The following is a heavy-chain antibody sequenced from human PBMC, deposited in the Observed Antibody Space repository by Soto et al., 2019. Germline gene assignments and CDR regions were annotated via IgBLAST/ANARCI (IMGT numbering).Heavy chain of an antibody. J-gene: IGHJ6*03. CDR3: ARDPPYCSGGSCYPAGYMDV. D-gene: IGHD2-15*01. CDR2: ISSSSSTI. Sequence: GGSLRLSCAASGLTFSSYSMNWVRQAPGKGLEWVSYISSSSSTIYYADSVKGRFTISRDNAKNSLYLQMNSLRAEDTAVYYCARDPPYCSGGSCYPAGYMDVWGKGTTVTVSS. CDR1: GLTFSSYS. V-gene: IGHV3-48*01.